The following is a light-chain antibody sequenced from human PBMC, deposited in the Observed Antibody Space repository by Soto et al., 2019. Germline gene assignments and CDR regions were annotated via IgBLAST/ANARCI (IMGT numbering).Light chain of an antibody. J-gene: IGKJ1*01. CDR1: QSVSNY. V-gene: IGKV3-11*01. CDR3: QQRSNWPPWT. CDR2: DAS. Sequence: GLTQSPCTLSLSPGERATLSCRASQSVSNYLAWYQQKPGQAPRLLIYDASNRATGIPARFSGSGSETDFTLTISSLEPEDSAVYYCQQRSNWPPWTFGQGTKVAI.